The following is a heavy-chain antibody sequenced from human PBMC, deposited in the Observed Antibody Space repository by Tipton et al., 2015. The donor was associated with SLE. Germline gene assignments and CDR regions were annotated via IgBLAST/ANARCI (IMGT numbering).Heavy chain of an antibody. CDR3: ARDGVAFDI. V-gene: IGHV3-30*03. CDR1: GFTFSSYS. D-gene: IGHD3-16*01. J-gene: IGHJ3*02. CDR2: ISYDGSNK. Sequence: SLRLSCAASGFTFSSYSMNWVRQAPGKGLEWVAVISYDGSNKYYADSVKGRFTISRDNSKNTLYLQMNSLRAEDTAVYYCARDGVAFDIWGQGTMVTVSS.